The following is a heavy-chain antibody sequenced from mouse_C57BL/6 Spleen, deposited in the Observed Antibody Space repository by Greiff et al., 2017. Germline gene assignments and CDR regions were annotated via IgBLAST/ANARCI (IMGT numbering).Heavy chain of an antibody. CDR1: GYTFTSYW. J-gene: IGHJ2*01. CDR3: ARASGNYVDYFDY. Sequence: QVQLQQPGAELVMPGASVKLSCKASGYTFTSYWMHWVKQRPGQGLEWIGEIDPSDSYTNYNQKFKGKSTLTVGKSSSTAYMQLSSLTSEDSAVYYCARASGNYVDYFDYWGQGTTLTVSS. CDR2: IDPSDSYT. D-gene: IGHD2-1*01. V-gene: IGHV1-69*01.